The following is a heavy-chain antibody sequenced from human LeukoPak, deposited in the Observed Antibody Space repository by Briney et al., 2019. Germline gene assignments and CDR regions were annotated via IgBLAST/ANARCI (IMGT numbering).Heavy chain of an antibody. Sequence: GGSLRLACAASGFTLSSYWMPWVRRTPGKGLVWVSRINTDGSTTSYADSVKGRFTISRDNAKNTLYLQMNSLRAEDTAVYYCARGVAYWGQGTLVAVSS. CDR3: ARGVAY. J-gene: IGHJ4*02. CDR1: GFTLSSYW. V-gene: IGHV3-74*01. CDR2: INTDGSTT.